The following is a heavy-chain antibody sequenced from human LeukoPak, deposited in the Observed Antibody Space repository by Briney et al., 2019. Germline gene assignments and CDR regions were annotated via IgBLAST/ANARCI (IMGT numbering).Heavy chain of an antibody. V-gene: IGHV4-34*01. CDR3: ARRYGSGSYSPYYFDY. CDR2: INHSGST. D-gene: IGHD3-10*01. Sequence: PXETLSLTCAVYGGSFSGYYWSWIRQPPGKGLEWIGEINHSGSTNYNPSLKSRVTISVDTSKNQFSLKLSSVTAADTAVYYCARRYGSGSYSPYYFDYWGQGTLVTVSS. J-gene: IGHJ4*02. CDR1: GGSFSGYY.